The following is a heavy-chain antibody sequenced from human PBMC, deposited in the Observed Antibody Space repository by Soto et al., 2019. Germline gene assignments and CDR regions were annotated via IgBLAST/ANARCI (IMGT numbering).Heavy chain of an antibody. CDR3: ARDRSSGFWTGYGRSYGMDV. J-gene: IGHJ6*02. D-gene: IGHD3-3*01. CDR2: IIPIFGTA. V-gene: IGHV1-69*13. CDR1: GCTFSSYA. Sequence: SVKVSCKASGCTFSSYAISWVRQAPGQGLEWMGGIIPIFGTANYAQKFQGRVTITADESTSTAYMELSSLRSEDTAVYYCARDRSSGFWTGYGRSYGMDVWGQGTTVTVSS.